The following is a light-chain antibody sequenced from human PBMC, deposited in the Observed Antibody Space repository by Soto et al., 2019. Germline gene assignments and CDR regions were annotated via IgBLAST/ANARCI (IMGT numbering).Light chain of an antibody. V-gene: IGKV3-20*01. CDR2: GVS. J-gene: IGKJ4*01. Sequence: EIVLTQSPSTLSLSPGERASLSCRASQSVSNSYLAWYQQRPGQAPRLLIYGVSSRATGIPDRFSGSGSGTDFTLTVSRLAPEDFALYYCQQYGSSPFTFGGGTKVEIK. CDR3: QQYGSSPFT. CDR1: QSVSNSY.